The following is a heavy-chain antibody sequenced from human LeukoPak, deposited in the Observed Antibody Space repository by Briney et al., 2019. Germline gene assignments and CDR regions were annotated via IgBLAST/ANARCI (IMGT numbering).Heavy chain of an antibody. D-gene: IGHD3-10*01. V-gene: IGHV3-23*01. CDR1: GFTFSSYA. CDR3: AKHFSGSRAFDM. CDR2: INGAGVNT. J-gene: IGHJ3*02. Sequence: GGSLRLSCTASGFTFSSYAMTWVRQVPGKGLEWVLAINGAGVNTFYADSVKGRFTISRDNSKNTLYLQMNSLRAEDTAVYYCAKHFSGSRAFDMWGQGTMVTVSS.